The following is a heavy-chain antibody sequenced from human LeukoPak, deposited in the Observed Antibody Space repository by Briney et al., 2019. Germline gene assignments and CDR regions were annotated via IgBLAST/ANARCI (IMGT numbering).Heavy chain of an antibody. CDR1: GFTFSSYA. D-gene: IGHD5-12*01. Sequence: PGGSLRLSCAASGFTFSSYAMHWVRQAPGKGLEWVAVIWYDGSNKYYADSVKGRFTISRDNSKNTLYLQMNSLRAEDTAVYYCARDSARYSAGAYYFDYWGQGNLVTVSS. CDR3: ARDSARYSAGAYYFDY. V-gene: IGHV3-33*08. CDR2: IWYDGSNK. J-gene: IGHJ4*02.